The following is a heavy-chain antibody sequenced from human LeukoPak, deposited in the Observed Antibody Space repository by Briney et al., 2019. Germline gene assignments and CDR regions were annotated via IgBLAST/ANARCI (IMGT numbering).Heavy chain of an antibody. Sequence: SGTLSLICGVSGGSISSSNWWSWVRQPPGKGLEWIGEIYHSGSTNYNPSLKSRVTISVDKSKNQFSLKLSSVTAADTAVYYCARGRGYSYGYYFDYWGQGTLVTVSS. D-gene: IGHD5-18*01. CDR3: ARGRGYSYGYYFDY. J-gene: IGHJ4*02. CDR2: IYHSGST. V-gene: IGHV4-4*02. CDR1: GGSISSSNW.